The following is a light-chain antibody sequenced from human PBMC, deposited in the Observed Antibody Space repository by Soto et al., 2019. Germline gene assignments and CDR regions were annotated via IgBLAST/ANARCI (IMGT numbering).Light chain of an antibody. CDR1: QSVSSY. Sequence: EIVLTQAPGTLSLSPGERATLSCRASQSVSSYLAWYQQKPGQTPRLLSYGASNRATGIPDRFGGSGSGTDFTLAISRLEPEDFAVYYCQQYGNSPYTFGQGTKLEIK. J-gene: IGKJ2*01. CDR2: GAS. CDR3: QQYGNSPYT. V-gene: IGKV3-20*01.